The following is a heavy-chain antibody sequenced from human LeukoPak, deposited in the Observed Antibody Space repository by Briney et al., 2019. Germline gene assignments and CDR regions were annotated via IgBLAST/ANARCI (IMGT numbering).Heavy chain of an antibody. CDR2: ISDDGSST. V-gene: IGHV3-74*01. Sequence: GGSLRLSCAASGFTFSSSWMHWVRQAPGKGLVWVSRISDDGSSTSYVDSVKGRFTISRDNAKTTLYLQMNSLRAEDTAVYYCAKGGDGRYYSRADYWGQGTLVTVSS. CDR3: AKGGDGRYYSRADY. J-gene: IGHJ4*02. D-gene: IGHD2-21*01. CDR1: GFTFSSSW.